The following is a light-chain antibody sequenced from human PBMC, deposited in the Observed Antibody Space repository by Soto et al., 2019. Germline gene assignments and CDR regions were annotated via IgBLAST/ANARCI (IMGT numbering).Light chain of an antibody. CDR3: QQYNNWPPWT. J-gene: IGKJ1*01. CDR2: GAS. V-gene: IGKV3-15*01. Sequence: EMVLTQSPGTLSLSPVKRDTLSCRYSKSVSNNYLAWYQQKPGQAPRLLVYGASTRATGIPARFSGSGSGTEFTLTISSLQPEDFAVYYCQQYNNWPPWTFGQGTKVDIK. CDR1: KSVSNN.